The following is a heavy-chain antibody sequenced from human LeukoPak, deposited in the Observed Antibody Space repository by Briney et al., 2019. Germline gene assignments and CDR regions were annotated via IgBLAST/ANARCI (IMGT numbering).Heavy chain of an antibody. V-gene: IGHV4-34*01. J-gene: IGHJ4*02. CDR1: GGSFSGYY. D-gene: IGHD2-2*01. CDR3: ARLSNQLLFIDY. Sequence: PSETLPLSCAVYGGSFSGYYWSWIRQPPGKGLEWIWEINHSGSTNYNPSLKSCVTISVDTSKNQFSLKLSSVTAADTAVYYCARLSNQLLFIDYWGQGTLVTVSS. CDR2: INHSGST.